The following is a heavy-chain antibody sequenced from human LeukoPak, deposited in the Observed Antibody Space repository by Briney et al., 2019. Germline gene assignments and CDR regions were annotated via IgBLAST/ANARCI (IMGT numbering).Heavy chain of an antibody. CDR1: GFTFSSYG. CDR2: ISYDGSNK. D-gene: IGHD3-22*01. Sequence: GGSLRLSCAASGFTFSSYGMHWVRQAPGKGLEWVAVISYDGSNKYYADSVKGRFTISRDNSKNTLYLQMNSLRAEDTAVYYCAKDYHSGGYLMGTDAFDIWGQGTMVTVSS. CDR3: AKDYHSGGYLMGTDAFDI. V-gene: IGHV3-30*18. J-gene: IGHJ3*02.